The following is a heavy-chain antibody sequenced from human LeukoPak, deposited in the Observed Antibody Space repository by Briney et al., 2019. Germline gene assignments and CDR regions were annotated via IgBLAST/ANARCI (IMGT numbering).Heavy chain of an antibody. CDR2: IYTSGST. D-gene: IGHD4-23*01. Sequence: SETLSLTCTVSGGSISSGSYYWSWIRQPAGKGLEWIGRIYTSGSTNYNPSLKSRVTISVDTSKNQFSLKLSSVTAADTAVYYCARGNSVRGFDYWGQGTLVTVSS. J-gene: IGHJ4*02. CDR1: GGSISSGSYY. V-gene: IGHV4-61*02. CDR3: ARGNSVRGFDY.